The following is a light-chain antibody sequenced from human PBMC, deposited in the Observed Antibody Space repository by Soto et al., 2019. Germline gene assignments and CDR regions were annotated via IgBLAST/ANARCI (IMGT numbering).Light chain of an antibody. J-gene: IGKJ1*01. CDR3: QQYNKWPQP. CDR1: QSVSSNY. V-gene: IGKV3-20*01. Sequence: EIVLTQSPGTLSLSPGERATLSCRASQSVSSNYLAWYQQRPGQAPRLLIYDASSRATGVPDRFSGSGSGTDFTLTISRLEPEDFAVYYRQQYNKWPQPFGQRTKV. CDR2: DAS.